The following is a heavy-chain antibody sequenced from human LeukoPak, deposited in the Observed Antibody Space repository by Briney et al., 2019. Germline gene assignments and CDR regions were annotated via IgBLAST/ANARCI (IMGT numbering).Heavy chain of an antibody. J-gene: IGHJ4*02. CDR1: GGSISSGSYY. CDR3: AREVPQWLVPGVFDY. D-gene: IGHD6-19*01. V-gene: IGHV4-61*02. Sequence: SETLSLTCTVSGGSISSGSYYWSWIRQPAGKGLEWIGRIYTSGSTNYNPSLKSRVTISVDTSKNQFSLKLSSVTAADTAVYYCAREVPQWLVPGVFDYWGQGTLVTVSS. CDR2: IYTSGST.